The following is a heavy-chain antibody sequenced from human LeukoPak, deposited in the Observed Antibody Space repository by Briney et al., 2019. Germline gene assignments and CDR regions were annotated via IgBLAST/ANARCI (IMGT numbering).Heavy chain of an antibody. Sequence: GGSLRLSCAASGFTFSSYEMNWVRQAPGKGLEWVSYISSSGSTIYYADSVKGRFTISRDNAKNSLYLQMNSLRAEDTAVYYCARDYYDSSGLGSFGYWGQGTLVTVSS. J-gene: IGHJ4*02. V-gene: IGHV3-48*03. CDR1: GFTFSSYE. CDR3: ARDYYDSSGLGSFGY. D-gene: IGHD3-22*01. CDR2: ISSSGSTI.